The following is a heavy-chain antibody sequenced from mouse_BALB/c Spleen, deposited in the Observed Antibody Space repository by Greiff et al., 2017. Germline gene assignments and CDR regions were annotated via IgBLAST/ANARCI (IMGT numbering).Heavy chain of an antibody. J-gene: IGHJ4*01. Sequence: VQLQQSGAELVRPGTSVKVSCKASGYAFTNYLIEWVKQRPGQGLEWIGVINPGSGGTNYNEKFKGKATLTADKSSSTAYMQLSSLTSDDSAVYFCARLRPDEAMDYWGQGTSVTVSS. CDR2: INPGSGGT. D-gene: IGHD2-12*01. V-gene: IGHV1-54*01. CDR1: GYAFTNYL. CDR3: ARLRPDEAMDY.